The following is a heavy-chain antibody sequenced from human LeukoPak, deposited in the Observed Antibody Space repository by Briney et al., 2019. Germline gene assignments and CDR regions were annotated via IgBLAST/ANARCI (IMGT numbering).Heavy chain of an antibody. CDR1: GFTFSSYS. CDR2: ISSSSDTI. CDR3: ARDKPYSGSSYDFDF. D-gene: IGHD1-26*01. J-gene: IGHJ4*02. V-gene: IGHV3-48*01. Sequence: GGSLRLSCAASGFTFSSYSMNWVRQAPGKGLECVSSISSSSDTIYYADSVKGRFTISRDNAKNSLNLQMSSLRAEDTAVYYCARDKPYSGSSYDFDFWGQGPLVTVSS.